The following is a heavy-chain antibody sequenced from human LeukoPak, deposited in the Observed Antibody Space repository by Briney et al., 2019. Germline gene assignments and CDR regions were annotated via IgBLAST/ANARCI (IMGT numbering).Heavy chain of an antibody. CDR2: INPNSGGT. J-gene: IGHJ4*02. CDR3: ARERGYYYDSSGSFDY. D-gene: IGHD3-22*01. CDR1: GYTFTGYY. Sequence: ASVKVSCKASGYTFTGYYMHWVRQAPGQGLEWMGWINPNSGGTNYAQKFQGRVTMTRDTSISTAYMELSRLRSDDTAVYYCARERGYYYDSSGSFDYWGQGTLVTVSS. V-gene: IGHV1-2*02.